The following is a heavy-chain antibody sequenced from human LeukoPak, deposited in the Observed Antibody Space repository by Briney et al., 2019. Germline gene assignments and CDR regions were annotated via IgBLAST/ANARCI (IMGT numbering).Heavy chain of an antibody. V-gene: IGHV4-39*02. CDR2: MFYAGTT. J-gene: IGHJ5*02. Sequence: PSETLSLTCNVSGDSIKSDSHYWVWIRQSPGKGLEWIASMFYAGTTYYNPSLKSRVTISVDTSKNHFSLRLTSVTAADTAVYYCAGLDQLQKQILSIPYSWFDPWGQGILVTVSS. CDR1: GDSIKSDSHY. D-gene: IGHD2-2*02. CDR3: AGLDQLQKQILSIPYSWFDP.